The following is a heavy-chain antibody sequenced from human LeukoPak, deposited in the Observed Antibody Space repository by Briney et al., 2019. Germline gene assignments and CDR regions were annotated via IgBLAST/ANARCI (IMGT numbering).Heavy chain of an antibody. CDR3: ARHLYSGYFDY. Sequence: TGGSLRLSCAAPGFTFSSYWMSWVRQAPGKGLEWVANIKQDGSEKYYVDSVKGRFTISRDNAKNSLYLQMNSLRAEDTAVYYCARHLYSGYFDYWGQGTLVTVSS. V-gene: IGHV3-7*04. J-gene: IGHJ4*02. D-gene: IGHD5-12*01. CDR1: GFTFSSYW. CDR2: IKQDGSEK.